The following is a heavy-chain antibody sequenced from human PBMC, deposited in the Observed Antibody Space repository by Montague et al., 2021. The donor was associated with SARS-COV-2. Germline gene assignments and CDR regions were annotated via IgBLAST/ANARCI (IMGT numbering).Heavy chain of an antibody. CDR2: IDNSGST. CDR1: GASINSDSYY. D-gene: IGHD3-10*01. J-gene: IGHJ3*01. V-gene: IGHV4-39*01. CDR3: ARRQDYFGARSCIFDV. Sequence: SETLSLTCTVSGASINSDSYYRDWIRQPPGKGLEWIGSIDNSGSTSYISSLESRLTISEDTPKKQFSLRLTSVTAADTAMYYCARRQDYFGARSCIFDVWGQGIMVTVSS.